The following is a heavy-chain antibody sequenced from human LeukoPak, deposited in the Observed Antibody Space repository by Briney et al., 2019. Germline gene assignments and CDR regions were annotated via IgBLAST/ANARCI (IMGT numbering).Heavy chain of an antibody. CDR2: INPDSGGI. D-gene: IGHD3-3*01. CDR3: ARGYYDFWSGYFTSGQYYFDY. Sequence: ASVKVSCKASGYTFTGYYMQWVRQAPGQGLEWMGWINPDSGGINYAQKFQGRVTMTRDTSISTAYMELSRLRSDDTAVYYCARGYYDFWSGYFTSGQYYFDYWGQGTLVTVSS. J-gene: IGHJ4*02. CDR1: GYTFTGYY. V-gene: IGHV1-2*02.